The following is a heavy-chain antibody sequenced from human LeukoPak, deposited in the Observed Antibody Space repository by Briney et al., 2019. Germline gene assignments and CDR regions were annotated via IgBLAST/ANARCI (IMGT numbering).Heavy chain of an antibody. CDR3: ARGLIIRNILTVYGHYYYGMDV. CDR1: GGSFSGYY. CDR2: INHSGST. D-gene: IGHD3-9*01. Sequence: SETLSLTCAVYGGSFSGYYWSWIRQPPGKGLEWIGEINHSGSTNYNPSLKSRVTISVDTSKNQFSLKLSSVTAADTAVYYCARGLIIRNILTVYGHYYYGMDVWGQGTTVTVSS. J-gene: IGHJ6*02. V-gene: IGHV4-34*01.